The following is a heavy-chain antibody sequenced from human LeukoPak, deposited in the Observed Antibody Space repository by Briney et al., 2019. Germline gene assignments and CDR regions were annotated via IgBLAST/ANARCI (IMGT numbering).Heavy chain of an antibody. V-gene: IGHV3-23*01. CDR1: GFXLSNYD. Sequence: PGGSLRLSCAASGFXLSNYDMSWVRQAPGKGLEWVSASGGDGGSTYADSVKGRFIISRDTSKNTLYLQMNSLRAEDTATYYCAKALNYWYFDLWGRGNLVTVSS. J-gene: IGHJ2*01. CDR3: AKALNYWYFDL. CDR2: SGGDGGST.